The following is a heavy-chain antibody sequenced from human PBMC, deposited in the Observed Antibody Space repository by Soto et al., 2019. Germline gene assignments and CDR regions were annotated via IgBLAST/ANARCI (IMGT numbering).Heavy chain of an antibody. CDR2: IYYSGST. Sequence: SETLSLTCTVSGGSISSYYWSWIRQPPGKGLEWIGYIYYSGSTNYNPSLKSRVTISVDTSKNQFSLKLSSVTAADTAVYYCARHVRSGGSCYTPWGQGTLVTVSS. D-gene: IGHD2-15*01. CDR1: GGSISSYY. CDR3: ARHVRSGGSCYTP. V-gene: IGHV4-59*08. J-gene: IGHJ5*02.